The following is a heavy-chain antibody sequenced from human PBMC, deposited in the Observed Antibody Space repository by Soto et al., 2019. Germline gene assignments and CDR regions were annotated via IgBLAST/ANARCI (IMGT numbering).Heavy chain of an antibody. D-gene: IGHD3-10*01. CDR1: GFTFDDYV. J-gene: IGHJ4*02. Sequence: EVQLVESGGGLVQPGRSLRLSCAASGFTFDDYVMHWVRQAPGKGLEWVSGISWNSGSIGYADSVKGRFTISRDNAKNSLYLQMNSLRAEDTALYYCAKVDGYGSGGYFDYWGQGTLVTVSS. CDR2: ISWNSGSI. V-gene: IGHV3-9*01. CDR3: AKVDGYGSGGYFDY.